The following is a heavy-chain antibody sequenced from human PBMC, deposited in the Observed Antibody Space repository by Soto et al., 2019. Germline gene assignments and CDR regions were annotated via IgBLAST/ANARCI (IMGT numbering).Heavy chain of an antibody. Sequence: EVQLVESGGGLVQPGGSLRLSCVASGFTFRDSWMHWVRQAPGKGLVWLSRIIGDGSGANYADSVKGRFTISRDNAKNTVYLEMNSLTDEDTAVYYCARVARATRGIDYWGQGTLVTVSS. CDR2: IIGDGSGA. J-gene: IGHJ4*02. CDR1: GFTFRDSW. CDR3: ARVARATRGIDY. V-gene: IGHV3-74*01.